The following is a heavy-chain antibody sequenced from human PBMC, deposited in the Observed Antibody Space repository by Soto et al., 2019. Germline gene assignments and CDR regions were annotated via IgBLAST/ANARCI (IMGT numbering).Heavy chain of an antibody. V-gene: IGHV3-66*01. J-gene: IGHJ6*02. CDR1: ALTASKNY. D-gene: IGHD3-10*01. CDR3: ARGGSGSDWDFYGMGV. Sequence: EVQLVESGGGLVQPGGSLRLSCAGSALTASKNYMSWVRQPPGKGLEWVSVIYSGGTTYYADSVKDRFSISRDNSESTLYLQMDDLGAGETAVYYCARGGSGSDWDFYGMGVWCQGNTVTVSS. CDR2: IYSGGTT.